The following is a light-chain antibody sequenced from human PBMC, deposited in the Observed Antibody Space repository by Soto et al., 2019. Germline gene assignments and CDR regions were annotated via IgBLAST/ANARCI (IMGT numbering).Light chain of an antibody. Sequence: DIVMTQSPDSLAVSLGERATINCKSTETVLYSSNNKNYLAWYQQKPGQPPKLLIYWASTRESGVPDRFSGSGSGTDFTLTISSLQAEDVAVYYCQQYYGSPIAFVGGTKVDIK. CDR1: ETVLYSSNNKNY. J-gene: IGKJ4*01. V-gene: IGKV4-1*01. CDR3: QQYYGSPIA. CDR2: WAS.